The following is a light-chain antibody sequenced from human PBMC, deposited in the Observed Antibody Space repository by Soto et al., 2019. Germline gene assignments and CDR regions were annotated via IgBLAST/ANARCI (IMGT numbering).Light chain of an antibody. CDR1: QSISSY. Sequence: DIQMTQSPSSLSASVGDRVTITCRASQSISSYLNWYQQKPGKAPKLLIYAASSLQSGVPSRFSGSGSGTDFTLTISSLPPEDFATYYCQKSYSTPRFGPGTKVDIK. CDR3: QKSYSTPR. J-gene: IGKJ3*01. CDR2: AAS. V-gene: IGKV1-39*01.